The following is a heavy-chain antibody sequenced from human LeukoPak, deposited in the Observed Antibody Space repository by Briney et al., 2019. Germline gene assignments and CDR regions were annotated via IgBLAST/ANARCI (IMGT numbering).Heavy chain of an antibody. V-gene: IGHV3-48*03. J-gene: IGHJ4*02. CDR3: ARGRETWIWECGEFDY. Sequence: GGSLRLSCAASGFTFSSYEMNWVRQAPGKGLEWVSYISSSGSTIYYADSVKGRFTISRDNAKNSLYLQMNSLRAEDTAVYCCARGRETWIWECGEFDYWGQGTLVTVSS. D-gene: IGHD5-12*01. CDR2: ISSSGSTI. CDR1: GFTFSSYE.